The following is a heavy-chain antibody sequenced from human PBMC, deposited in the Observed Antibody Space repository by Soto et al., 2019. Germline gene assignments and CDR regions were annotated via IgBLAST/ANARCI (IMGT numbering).Heavy chain of an antibody. CDR3: AHSLAASNYGDYAPINSFDY. CDR2: IYCDDDK. Sequence: QITLKESGPTLVKPTQTLTLTCTFSGFSLSTSGVGVGWIRQPPGKALEWLALIYCDDDKRYSPSLKSRLTITKDTSKNQVVLTMTTMDPVDTAPYYCAHSLAASNYGDYAPINSFDYWGQGTLVTVSS. V-gene: IGHV2-5*02. CDR1: GFSLSTSGVG. J-gene: IGHJ4*02. D-gene: IGHD4-17*01.